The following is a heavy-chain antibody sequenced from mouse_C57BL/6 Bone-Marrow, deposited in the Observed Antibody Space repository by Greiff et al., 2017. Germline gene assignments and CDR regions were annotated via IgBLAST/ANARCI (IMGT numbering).Heavy chain of an antibody. CDR2: IDPSDSYT. V-gene: IGHV1-59*01. CDR3: ARAYYYGSSPDV. J-gene: IGHJ1*03. CDR1: GYTFTSYW. Sequence: VQLQQPGAELVRPGTSVKLSCKASGYTFTSYWMHWVKQRPGQGLEWIGVIDPSDSYTNYNQKFKGKATLTVDTSSSTAYMQLSSLTSEDSAVYYCARAYYYGSSPDVWGTGTTVTVSS. D-gene: IGHD1-1*01.